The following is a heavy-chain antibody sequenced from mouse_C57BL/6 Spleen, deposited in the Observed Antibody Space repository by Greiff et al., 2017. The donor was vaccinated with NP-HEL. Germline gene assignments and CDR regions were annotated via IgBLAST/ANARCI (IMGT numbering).Heavy chain of an antibody. J-gene: IGHJ3*01. Sequence: QVQLQQPGAELVKPGASVKLSCKASGYTFTSYWMQWVKQRPGQGLEWLGEIDPSGSYTNYTPKLKGQATLTVDTSSSTAYMQLSRLTSEDSAVYYCARRQLRLPWFAYWGQGTLVTVSS. CDR2: IDPSGSYT. V-gene: IGHV1-50*01. CDR3: ARRQLRLPWFAY. CDR1: GYTFTSYW. D-gene: IGHD3-2*02.